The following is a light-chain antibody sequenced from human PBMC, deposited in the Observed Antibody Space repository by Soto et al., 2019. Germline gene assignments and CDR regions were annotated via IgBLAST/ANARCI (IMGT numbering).Light chain of an antibody. CDR3: QQSYSTPH. CDR2: AAS. V-gene: IGKV1-39*01. J-gene: IGKJ5*01. Sequence: IKMTQSRSSVSASVEDRVTITCRASQSISSYLNWYQQKPGKAPKLLIYAASSLQSGVPSRFSGSGSGTDFTLTISSLQPEDFATYYCQQSYSTPHFGQGTRLEIK. CDR1: QSISSY.